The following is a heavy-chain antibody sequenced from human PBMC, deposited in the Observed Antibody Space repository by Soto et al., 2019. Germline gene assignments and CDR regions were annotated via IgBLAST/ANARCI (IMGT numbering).Heavy chain of an antibody. D-gene: IGHD6-13*01. Sequence: QVQLVESGGGEVQPGRSLRLSCAASGFTFRTYGMHWVRQAPGKGLEWVGIIWYDGKNKHYADSVKGRFTLSRDNSKNTLYLQMNSLRAEDTAVYYCARGASTWSHFDFWGQGTLVTVSS. CDR3: ARGASTWSHFDF. CDR2: IWYDGKNK. V-gene: IGHV3-33*01. J-gene: IGHJ4*02. CDR1: GFTFRTYG.